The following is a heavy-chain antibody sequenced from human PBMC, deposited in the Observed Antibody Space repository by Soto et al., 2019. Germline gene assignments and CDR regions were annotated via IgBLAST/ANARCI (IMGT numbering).Heavy chain of an antibody. CDR1: GFSLSTSGMC. J-gene: IGHJ6*02. CDR2: IDWDDDK. Sequence: SGPTLVNPTQTLTLTCTFSGFSLSTSGMCVSWIRQPPGKALEWLARIDWDDDKYYSTSLKTRLTISKDTSKNQVVLTMTNMDPVDTATYYCARISGYSNYGYYYYGMDGWGQGTTVTVSS. CDR3: ARISGYSNYGYYYYGMDG. D-gene: IGHD4-4*01. V-gene: IGHV2-70*11.